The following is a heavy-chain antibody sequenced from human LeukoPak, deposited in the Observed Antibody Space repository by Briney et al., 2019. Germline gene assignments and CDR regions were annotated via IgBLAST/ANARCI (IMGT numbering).Heavy chain of an antibody. V-gene: IGHV3-64*01. D-gene: IGHD3-10*01. CDR2: ISSDGGST. J-gene: IGHJ4*02. CDR3: ARAGGFFGSGSYYNEPFDY. Sequence: PGGSLRLSCAASGFTFSTYAMHWVRQAPGKGLEYVSAISSDGGSTYYANSVKDRFTISRDNSKNTLYLQMGSLRTEDMAVYYCARAGGFFGSGSYYNEPFDYRGQGTLVPVSS. CDR1: GFTFSTYA.